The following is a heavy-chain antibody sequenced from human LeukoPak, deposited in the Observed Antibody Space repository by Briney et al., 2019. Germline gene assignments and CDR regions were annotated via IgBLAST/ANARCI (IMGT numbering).Heavy chain of an antibody. J-gene: IGHJ4*02. V-gene: IGHV4-34*01. Sequence: SETLSLTCTVYGGSFSGNYWTLIRQTPGRGLEWIGESSPTGDITGYNPSLRGRATISVDSSKKQFSLKLTSVTAADTGVYYCARVPDFIARPCDSWGPGTLVTVSS. D-gene: IGHD2-21*01. CDR2: SSPTGDIT. CDR1: GGSFSGNY. CDR3: ARVPDFIARPCDS.